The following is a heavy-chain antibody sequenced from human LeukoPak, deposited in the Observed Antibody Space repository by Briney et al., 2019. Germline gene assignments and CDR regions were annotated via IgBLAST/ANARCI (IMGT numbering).Heavy chain of an antibody. CDR1: GGSFSGYY. D-gene: IGHD2-2*01. Sequence: SETLSLTCAVYGGSFSGYYWSWIRQPPGKGLEWIGEINHSGSTNYNPSLKSRVTISVDTSKNQFSQKLSSVTAADTAVYYCARGDIVVVPAAMGAFCWFDTWGQGTLVTVSS. V-gene: IGHV4-34*01. CDR2: INHSGST. CDR3: ARGDIVVVPAAMGAFCWFDT. J-gene: IGHJ5*02.